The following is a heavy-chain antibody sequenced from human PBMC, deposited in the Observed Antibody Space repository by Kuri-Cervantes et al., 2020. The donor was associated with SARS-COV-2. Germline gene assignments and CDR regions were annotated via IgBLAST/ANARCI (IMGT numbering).Heavy chain of an antibody. D-gene: IGHD3-9*01. J-gene: IGHJ5*02. CDR2: IYTSGST. Sequence: GSLRLACTVSGGSISSYYWSWIRQPAGKGLEWIGRIYTSGSTNYNPSLKSRVTMSVATSKNQFSLKLSSVTAADTAVYYCARDTYYDILTGYSPLGFDPWGQGTLVTVSS. CDR3: ARDTYYDILTGYSPLGFDP. V-gene: IGHV4-4*07. CDR1: GGSISSYY.